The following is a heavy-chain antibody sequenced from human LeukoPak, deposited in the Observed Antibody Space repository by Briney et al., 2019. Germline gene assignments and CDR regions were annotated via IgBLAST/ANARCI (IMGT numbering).Heavy chain of an antibody. CDR3: ARGRYSGSDLGYFFDY. Sequence: GGSLELSCAASGFTVSSNYMSWVRQAPGKGLEWVSVIYSGGYTYYPDSVKGRFTISRDKSKNTLYLQMNSLRTEDTAVYYCARGRYSGSDLGYFFDYWGQGTLVTVSS. J-gene: IGHJ4*02. CDR1: GFTVSSNY. CDR2: IYSGGYT. V-gene: IGHV3-66*02. D-gene: IGHD1-26*01.